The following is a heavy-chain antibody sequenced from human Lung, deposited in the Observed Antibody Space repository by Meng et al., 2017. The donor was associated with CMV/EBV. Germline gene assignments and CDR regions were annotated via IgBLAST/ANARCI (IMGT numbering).Heavy chain of an antibody. CDR2: TYYRSKWYH. CDR1: GDIVSSNSAA. D-gene: IGHD4-23*01. CDR3: ARGINGGCGD. Sequence: QVHLPPSRPGLVKPSQTLSLPCAIPGDIVSSNSAAWHWIRQSPSRGLEWLGRTYYRSKWYHEYAVSVKSRITISPDTPKNQFSLQLNSMTPEDTAVYYCARGINGGCGDWGQGTLVTVSS. J-gene: IGHJ4*02. V-gene: IGHV6-1*01.